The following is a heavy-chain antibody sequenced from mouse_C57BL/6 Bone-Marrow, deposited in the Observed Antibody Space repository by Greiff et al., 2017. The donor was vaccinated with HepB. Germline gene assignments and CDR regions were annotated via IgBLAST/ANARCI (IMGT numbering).Heavy chain of an antibody. CDR1: GYAFSSSW. Sequence: VQLQQSGPELVKPGASVKISCKASGYAFSSSWMNWVKQRPGKGLEWIGRIYPGDGDTNYNGKFKGKATLTADKSSSTAYMQLSSLTSEDSAVYFCAAYGNYWYFDVWGTGTTVTVSS. CDR2: IYPGDGDT. V-gene: IGHV1-82*01. CDR3: AAYGNYWYFDV. D-gene: IGHD2-1*01. J-gene: IGHJ1*03.